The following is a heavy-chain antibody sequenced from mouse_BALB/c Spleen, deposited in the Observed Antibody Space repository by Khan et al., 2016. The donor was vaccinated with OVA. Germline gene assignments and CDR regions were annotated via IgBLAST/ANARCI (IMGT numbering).Heavy chain of an antibody. CDR3: ARVGYSGTMGY. CDR1: GYTFTNYG. D-gene: IGHD2-14*01. V-gene: IGHV9-3-1*01. Sequence: QIQLVQSGPELKKPGETVKISCKASGYTFTNYGMNWVKQAPGKGLKWMGFINTYTGEPTYADDFKGRFAFSLETSASTAYLQINNLKNEDTSTYFCARVGYSGTMGYWGQGTSGTVSS. CDR2: INTYTGEP. J-gene: IGHJ4*01.